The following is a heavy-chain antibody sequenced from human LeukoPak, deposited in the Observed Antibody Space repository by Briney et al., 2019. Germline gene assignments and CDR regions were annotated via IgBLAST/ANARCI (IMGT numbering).Heavy chain of an antibody. CDR3: ARLITAYGNFDY. CDR2: ISSSGSYI. V-gene: IGHV3-21*01. Sequence: GGSLRLSCAASGFTFSSYSMNWVRQAPGKGLEWVSSISSSGSYIYYADSVKGRFTISRDNAKNSLYLQMNSLRAEDTAVYYCARLITAYGNFDYWGQGTLVTVSS. D-gene: IGHD3-22*01. J-gene: IGHJ4*02. CDR1: GFTFSSYS.